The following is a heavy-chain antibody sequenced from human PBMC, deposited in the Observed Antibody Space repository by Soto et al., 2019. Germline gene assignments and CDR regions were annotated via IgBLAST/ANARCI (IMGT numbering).Heavy chain of an antibody. CDR2: INIGGNTI. J-gene: IGHJ4*02. CDR1: GFTFSSYE. D-gene: IGHD5-18*01. V-gene: IGHV3-48*03. CDR3: ARNGYGNGNDY. Sequence: GGSLRLSCAASGFTFSSYEMNWVCQAPGKGLEWVSYINIGGNTIYYADSVKGRFTIPRDNAKNSLYLQMNSLRTDDTAVYYCARNGYGNGNDYWGQGTLVTVSS.